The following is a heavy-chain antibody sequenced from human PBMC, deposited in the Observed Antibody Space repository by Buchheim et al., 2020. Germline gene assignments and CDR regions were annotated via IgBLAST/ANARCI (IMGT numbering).Heavy chain of an antibody. CDR1: GFTFSNYG. D-gene: IGHD6-13*01. CDR3: AKQGAAPGEIDY. Sequence: QVHLVESGGGVVQPGRSLRLSCAGSGFTFSNYGMHWVRQAPGKGLEWVAVISHDENNKYYADSVKGRFTISRDNSRKTLYLQTDSLRAEDTAVYYCAKQGAAPGEIDYWGQGTL. V-gene: IGHV3-30*18. J-gene: IGHJ4*02. CDR2: ISHDENNK.